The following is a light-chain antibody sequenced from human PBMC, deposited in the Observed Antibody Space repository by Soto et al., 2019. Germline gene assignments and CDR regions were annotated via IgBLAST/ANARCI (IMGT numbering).Light chain of an antibody. V-gene: IGKV1-8*01. Sequence: IQMTQSPSTLSASRGDRVTITCRASRSIGSCLSWYQQKPGEAPKLLIYTASTLQSGVPSRFSGSGSGTDFTLTICSLQSEDFATYYCQHYYSYPRPFGQGTKVDIK. CDR1: RSIGSC. CDR3: QHYYSYPRP. J-gene: IGKJ1*01. CDR2: TAS.